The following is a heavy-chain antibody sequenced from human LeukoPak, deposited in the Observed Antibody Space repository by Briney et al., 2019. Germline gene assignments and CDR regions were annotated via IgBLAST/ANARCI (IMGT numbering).Heavy chain of an antibody. CDR2: ITGGGGST. Sequence: GGSLRLSCAASGFTFSSYAMSWVRQAPGKRLEWVSAITGGGGSTFYADSVRGRFTISRDNSKNTLSLQMNSLRAEDTAVYYCVKEMATIYDYWGQGTLVTVSS. CDR1: GFTFSSYA. CDR3: VKEMATIYDY. J-gene: IGHJ4*02. V-gene: IGHV3-23*01. D-gene: IGHD5-24*01.